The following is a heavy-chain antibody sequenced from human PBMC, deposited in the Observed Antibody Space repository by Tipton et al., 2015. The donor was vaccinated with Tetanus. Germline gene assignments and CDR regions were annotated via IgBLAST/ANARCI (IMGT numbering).Heavy chain of an antibody. CDR1: GFAFGTYP. V-gene: IGHV3-30-3*01. J-gene: IGHJ4*02. CDR2: LSFDGTLK. D-gene: IGHD6-25*01. Sequence: SLRLSCAASGFAFGTYPMHWVRQAPGKGLEWVATLSFDGTLKYYGGSVKGRFTISRDNPKNTLFLHTSSLTPEDTAVYYCASGSTLDYWGQGALVSVSS. CDR3: ASGSTLDY.